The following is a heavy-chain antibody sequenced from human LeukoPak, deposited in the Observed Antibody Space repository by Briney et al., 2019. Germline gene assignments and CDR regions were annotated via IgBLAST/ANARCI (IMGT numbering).Heavy chain of an antibody. CDR2: IKQDGSEK. CDR1: GFPFSSYA. D-gene: IGHD6-13*01. J-gene: IGHJ6*03. CDR3: ARERSPGYSSSWYVGDYYYYMDV. Sequence: GGSLRLSCAASGFPFSSYAMSWVRQAPGKGLEWVANIKQDGSEKYYVDSVKGRFSISRDNAKNSLYLQMNSLRAEDTAVYYCARERSPGYSSSWYVGDYYYYMDVWGKGTTVTVSS. V-gene: IGHV3-7*01.